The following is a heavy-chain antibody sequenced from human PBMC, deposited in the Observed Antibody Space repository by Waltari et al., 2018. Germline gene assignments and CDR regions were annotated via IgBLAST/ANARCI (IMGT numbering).Heavy chain of an antibody. Sequence: QVQLQESGPGLVRPSETLSLTCDVSGYFINTGSFCGWIRPPPGKGPEWIGNIYHDGTTYYNPSLKHRLMISLDTSKNQFSLRLNFVDVADTAVYYCARQTLGYCTSAACRRLETWGQGILVTVSS. V-gene: IGHV4-38-2*01. J-gene: IGHJ5*02. CDR1: GYFINTGSF. CDR2: IYHDGTT. CDR3: ARQTLGYCTSAACRRLET. D-gene: IGHD2-2*03.